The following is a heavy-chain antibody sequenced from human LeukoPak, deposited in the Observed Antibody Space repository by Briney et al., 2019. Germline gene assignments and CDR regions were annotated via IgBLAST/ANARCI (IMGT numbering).Heavy chain of an antibody. CDR1: GFIFSGSA. CDR3: ARRLEVGACDLDY. J-gene: IGHJ4*02. CDR2: IRNIANSYAT. D-gene: IGHD1-26*01. Sequence: PGGSLRLSCAASGFIFSGSAIHWVRQTSGKGLEWVGRIRNIANSYATSYAASVKGRFTISRDDSRNTAFLQLNSLEIEDTAMYYCARRLEVGACDLDYWGQGTLVTVSS. V-gene: IGHV3-73*01.